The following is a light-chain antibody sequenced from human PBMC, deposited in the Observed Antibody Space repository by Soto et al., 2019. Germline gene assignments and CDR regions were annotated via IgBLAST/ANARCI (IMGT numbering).Light chain of an antibody. Sequence: DIQLTQSPSFLSASVGDRVTISCRASQDVSRFLAWYQQKPRKAPNLLIYAASTLQSGVPSRFSGSGSGTEFTLTISSLQPEDFATYYCQQLNSYVFTFGPGTKVDIK. CDR2: AAS. J-gene: IGKJ3*01. V-gene: IGKV1-9*01. CDR1: QDVSRF. CDR3: QQLNSYVFT.